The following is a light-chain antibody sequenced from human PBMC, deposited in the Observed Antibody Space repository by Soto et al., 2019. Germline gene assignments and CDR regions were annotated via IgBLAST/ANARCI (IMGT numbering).Light chain of an antibody. CDR3: QVWDSRNDRAI. V-gene: IGLV3-21*04. CDR2: YDS. Sequence: SYVVTQPPSVSVAPGMTARIDCGGNNIGSEAVHWYQQKPGLAPVLVINYDSDRPSGIPERFSGSNSGNTATLTISSVEAGDEADYYCQVWDSRNDRAIFGGGTQLTVL. J-gene: IGLJ2*01. CDR1: NIGSEA.